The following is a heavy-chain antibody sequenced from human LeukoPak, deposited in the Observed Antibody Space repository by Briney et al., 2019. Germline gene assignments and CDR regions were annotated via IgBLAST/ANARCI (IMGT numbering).Heavy chain of an antibody. J-gene: IGHJ2*01. CDR2: ISPKDGGT. CDR1: GDIFTGYY. CDR3: VRDPYTTSSPWYFDL. D-gene: IGHD6-6*01. V-gene: IGHV1-2*02. Sequence: ASVKVSCKVSGDIFTGYYIHWVRQAPGQGREWLGWISPKDGGTKYAQNFQGRVTLTSESSIVTAYMELRRLRSDDTAVYYCVRDPYTTSSPWYFDLWGRGTLVTVSS.